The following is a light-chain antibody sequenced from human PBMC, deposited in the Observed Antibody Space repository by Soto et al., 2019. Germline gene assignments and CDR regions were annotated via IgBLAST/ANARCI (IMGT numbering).Light chain of an antibody. CDR2: DVS. V-gene: IGLV2-14*01. Sequence: SVLTHPASGSGSPGQSITISCTGTSSDVGGYNYVSWYQQHPGKAPKLMIYDVSNRPSGVSNRFSGSKSGNTASLTISGLQAEDEADYYCSSYIRSSTLYVFGTGTKGTVL. J-gene: IGLJ1*01. CDR1: SSDVGGYNY. CDR3: SSYIRSSTLYV.